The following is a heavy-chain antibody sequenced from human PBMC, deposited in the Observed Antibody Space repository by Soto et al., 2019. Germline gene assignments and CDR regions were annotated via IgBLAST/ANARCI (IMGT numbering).Heavy chain of an antibody. CDR3: AREHTLPIFGVVRGWFDP. Sequence: PSETLSLTCTVSGGSIGSGDYYWSWIRQPPGKGLDLIGYVYYSGTTNYNPSLKSRVTISVDKSKNQFSLKLSSVTAADTAVYYCAREHTLPIFGVVRGWFDPWGQGTLVTVS. D-gene: IGHD3-3*01. CDR2: VYYSGTT. J-gene: IGHJ5*02. CDR1: GGSIGSGDYY. V-gene: IGHV4-61*08.